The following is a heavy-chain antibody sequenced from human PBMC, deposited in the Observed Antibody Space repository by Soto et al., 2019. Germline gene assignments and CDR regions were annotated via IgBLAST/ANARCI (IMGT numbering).Heavy chain of an antibody. Sequence: PSETLSLTCTVSGGSISNYYWSWIREPPEKGLEWIGYIYSSGNTNYNPSLKSRVTISVDTSKNQFSLKLSSVTAADTAVYYCARDKITGLFDYWGQGTLVTVSS. D-gene: IGHD2-8*02. CDR1: GGSISNYY. J-gene: IGHJ4*02. CDR2: IYSSGNT. CDR3: ARDKITGLFDY. V-gene: IGHV4-4*08.